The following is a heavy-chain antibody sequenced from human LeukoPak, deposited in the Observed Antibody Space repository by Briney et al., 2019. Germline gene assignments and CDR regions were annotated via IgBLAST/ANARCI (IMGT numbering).Heavy chain of an antibody. Sequence: SETLSLTCTVSGGSMSSYYWSWIRQPPGKGLEWIGYIYYSGSTNYNPSLKSRLTISVDTSKNQFSLKLSSVTAADTALYYCARRSVVTAINFDSFDIWGQGTMVTVSS. CDR1: GGSMSSYY. J-gene: IGHJ3*02. CDR2: IYYSGST. D-gene: IGHD2-21*02. V-gene: IGHV4-59*08. CDR3: ARRSVVTAINFDSFDI.